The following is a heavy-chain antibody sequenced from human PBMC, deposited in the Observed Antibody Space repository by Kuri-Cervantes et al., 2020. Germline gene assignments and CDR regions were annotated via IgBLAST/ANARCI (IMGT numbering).Heavy chain of an antibody. J-gene: IGHJ6*02. Sequence: ASVKVSCKASGYTFTGYYMHWVRQAPGQGLEWMGWINPNSGGTNYAQKFQGRVTMTRDTSISTAYMELSRLRSDDTAVYYWARDIVHEWELLLSYYYGMDVWGQGTTVTVPS. V-gene: IGHV1-2*02. CDR3: ARDIVHEWELLLSYYYGMDV. CDR2: INPNSGGT. D-gene: IGHD1-26*01. CDR1: GYTFTGYY.